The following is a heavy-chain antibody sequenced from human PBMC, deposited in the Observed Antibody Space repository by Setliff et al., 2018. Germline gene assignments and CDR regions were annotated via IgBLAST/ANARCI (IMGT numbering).Heavy chain of an antibody. J-gene: IGHJ4*02. V-gene: IGHV3-49*04. D-gene: IGHD2-15*01. CDR1: GFTFGDYA. Sequence: SLRLSCTASGFTFGDYAMSWVRQAPGKGLEWVGFIRSKVYGGTTEHAASVKGRFTISRDDSKNIAYLQMNSLKTEDTAVYYCIRDTHGGYCSGGSCYYFDYWGQGTQVTVPQ. CDR2: IRSKVYGGTT. CDR3: IRDTHGGYCSGGSCYYFDY.